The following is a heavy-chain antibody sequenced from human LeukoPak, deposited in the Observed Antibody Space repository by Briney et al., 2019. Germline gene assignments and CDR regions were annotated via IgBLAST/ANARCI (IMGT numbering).Heavy chain of an antibody. CDR1: GFTFSSYS. CDR2: ISNFGSTI. V-gene: IGHV3-48*04. J-gene: IGHJ4*02. D-gene: IGHD6-13*01. Sequence: GGSLRLSCAASGFTFSSYSMNWVRQAPGKGLEWVSYISNFGSTIYYADSVKGRFTISRDNAKNSLYLQMNSLRAEDTAVYYCARKSIAAAGVDFWGQGILLTVSS. CDR3: ARKSIAAAGVDF.